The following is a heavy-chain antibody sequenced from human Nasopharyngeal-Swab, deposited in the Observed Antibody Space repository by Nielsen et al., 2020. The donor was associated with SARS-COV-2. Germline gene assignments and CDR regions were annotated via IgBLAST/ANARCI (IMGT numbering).Heavy chain of an antibody. J-gene: IGHJ6*03. CDR2: ISGSGGST. D-gene: IGHD4-17*01. CDR3: AKYYGDYPYYYYYMDV. V-gene: IGHV3-23*01. CDR1: GFTFSSYA. Sequence: GGSLRLSCAASGFTFSSYAMSWVRQAPGKGLEWVSAISGSGGSTYYADSVKGRFTFSRDNSKNTLYLQMNSLRAEDTAVYYCAKYYGDYPYYYYYMDVWGKGTTVTVSS.